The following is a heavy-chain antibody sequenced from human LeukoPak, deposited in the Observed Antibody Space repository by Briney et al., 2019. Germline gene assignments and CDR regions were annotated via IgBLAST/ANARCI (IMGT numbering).Heavy chain of an antibody. J-gene: IGHJ4*02. CDR1: NGSISNYY. Sequence: SETLSLTCTIPNGSISNYYWSWIRQPPGKGLESIGYIYYSGGTNYNPSFKSRVTISIDTSRNQFSLSLNSVTAADTAVYYCARGRFELPFWGQGTLVTVSS. CDR3: ARGRFELPF. D-gene: IGHD2-15*01. CDR2: IYYSGGT. V-gene: IGHV4-59*01.